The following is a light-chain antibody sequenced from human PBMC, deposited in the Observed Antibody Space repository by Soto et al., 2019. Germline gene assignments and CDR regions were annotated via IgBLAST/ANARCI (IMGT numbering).Light chain of an antibody. CDR2: DAS. J-gene: IGKJ1*01. V-gene: IGKV3-11*01. Sequence: EIVLTQSPATLSLSPGERATLSCRASQSVSSYLAWYQQKPGQAPRLLIYDASNRATGIPARFSGSGSGTDFTLTIGSLEPEDFAVYYCQQRSNWPPTWTFGQGTKV. CDR1: QSVSSY. CDR3: QQRSNWPPTWT.